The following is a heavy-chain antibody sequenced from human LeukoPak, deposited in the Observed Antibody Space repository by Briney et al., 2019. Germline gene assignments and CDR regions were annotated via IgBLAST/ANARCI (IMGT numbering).Heavy chain of an antibody. CDR1: GFSFSSYE. V-gene: IGHV3-48*03. CDR3: ARDHRGYSYGSEEYHYYYMDV. D-gene: IGHD5-18*01. CDR2: ISSSGSPI. Sequence: GGSLRLSCAASGFSFSSYEMNWVRQGPGKGLEWVSYISSSGSPIYDADSVKGRFTISRDNAKNSLYLQMNSLRAEDTAVYYCARDHRGYSYGSEEYHYYYMDVWGKGTTVTVSS. J-gene: IGHJ6*03.